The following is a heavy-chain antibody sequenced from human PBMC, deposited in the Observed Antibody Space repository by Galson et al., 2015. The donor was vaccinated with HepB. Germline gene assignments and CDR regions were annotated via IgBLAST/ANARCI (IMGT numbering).Heavy chain of an antibody. CDR1: GYTFTDYY. V-gene: IGHV1-2*02. J-gene: IGHJ4*02. Sequence: SVKVSCKASGYTFTDYYMHWVRQAPGQGLEWMGWINPNNGGTNYAQKFRGRVTMTRDTSISTAYIELSRLRYDDTAMYYCARAYIRGPTVGVDYWGQGTLVTVSS. CDR3: ARAYIRGPTVGVDY. CDR2: INPNNGGT. D-gene: IGHD3-10*02.